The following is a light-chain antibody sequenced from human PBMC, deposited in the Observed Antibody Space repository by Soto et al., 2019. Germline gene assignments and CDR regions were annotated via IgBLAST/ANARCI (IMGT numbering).Light chain of an antibody. V-gene: IGLV2-14*01. CDR1: SSDVGLYDY. CDR2: EVS. J-gene: IGLJ1*01. Sequence: QSALTQPASVSGSPGQSITISCTGTSSDVGLYDYVSWYQQPPGTAPKLMIYEVSKRPSGVPDRFSGSKSGTSASLAITGLQAEDEADFYCQSYDSSLSGYVFGTGTKVTV. CDR3: QSYDSSLSGYV.